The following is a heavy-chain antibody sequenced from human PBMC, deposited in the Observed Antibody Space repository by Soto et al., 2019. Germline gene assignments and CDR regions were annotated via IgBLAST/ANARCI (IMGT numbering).Heavy chain of an antibody. CDR1: GFTVSSNY. D-gene: IGHD3-9*01. J-gene: IGHJ6*02. V-gene: IGHV3-53*01. Sequence: GGSLRLSCAASGFTVSSNYMSWVRQAPGKGMEWVSVIYSGGSTYYADSVKGRFTISRDNSKNTLYLHMNSLRAEDTAVYYCARGAWAGYYQSGMDVWGQGTTVTVSS. CDR3: ARGAWAGYYQSGMDV. CDR2: IYSGGST.